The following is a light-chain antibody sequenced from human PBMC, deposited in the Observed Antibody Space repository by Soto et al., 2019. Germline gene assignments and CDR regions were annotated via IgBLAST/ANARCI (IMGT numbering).Light chain of an antibody. CDR3: QQYNNWPQT. V-gene: IGKV3-15*01. CDR1: QTINNN. Sequence: VMTQAPATLSVSPGERATLSCRASQTINNNVAWYQLKDGQVPRLVIYGASTRATDIPARFSGSGSGTEVTLTISSRQSEDFAEYHCQQYNNWPQTFGQGTKVEIK. J-gene: IGKJ1*01. CDR2: GAS.